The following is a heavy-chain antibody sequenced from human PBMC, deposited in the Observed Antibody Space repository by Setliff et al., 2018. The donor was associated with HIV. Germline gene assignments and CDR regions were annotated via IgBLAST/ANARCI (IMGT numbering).Heavy chain of an antibody. Sequence: PGGSLRLSCAASGFTFSNYNMNWVRQPPGKGLEWIGEINHSGSTNYNPSLKSRVTISVDTSKNQFSLKLSSVTAADTAVYYCARPAPLRSRGYYYMDVWGKGTTVTVSS. CDR1: GFTFSNYN. CDR2: INHSGST. CDR3: ARPAPLRSRGYYYMDV. V-gene: IGHV4-34*01. J-gene: IGHJ6*03. D-gene: IGHD3-3*01.